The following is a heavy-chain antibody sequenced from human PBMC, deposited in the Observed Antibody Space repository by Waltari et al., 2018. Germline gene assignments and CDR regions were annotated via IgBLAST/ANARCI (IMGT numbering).Heavy chain of an antibody. J-gene: IGHJ3*02. Sequence: QLQLQESGPGLVKPSETLSLTCTVSGGSISSSSYYWGWIRQPPGKGLEWIGSIYYSGSTYYHPSLKSRVTISVDTSKNQFSLKLSSVTAADTAVYYCASPPYNRQWLVGAFDIWGQGTMVTVSS. V-gene: IGHV4-39*07. D-gene: IGHD6-19*01. CDR2: IYYSGST. CDR3: ASPPYNRQWLVGAFDI. CDR1: GGSISSSSYY.